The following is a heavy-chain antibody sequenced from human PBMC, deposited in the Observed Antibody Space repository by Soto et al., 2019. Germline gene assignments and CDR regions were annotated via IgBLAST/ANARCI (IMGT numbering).Heavy chain of an antibody. D-gene: IGHD6-19*01. J-gene: IGHJ4*02. Sequence: EVQLVESGGGLVQPGGSLRLSCAASGFTFSNYWMYWVRQAPGKGLVWVSRINNDGTFTNYADSVKGRFTMSRHNAKNTLYLRMSSLRAEDTALYYCARVTYTSGWGIDYWGQGALVTVSS. V-gene: IGHV3-74*01. CDR2: INNDGTFT. CDR3: ARVTYTSGWGIDY. CDR1: GFTFSNYW.